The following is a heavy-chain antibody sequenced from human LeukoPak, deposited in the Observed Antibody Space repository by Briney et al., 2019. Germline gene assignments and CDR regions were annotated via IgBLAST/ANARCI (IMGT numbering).Heavy chain of an antibody. CDR1: GFTFSSYA. D-gene: IGHD3-10*01. J-gene: IGHJ6*03. CDR2: ISHNGGST. CDR3: ARGRKITMLRGVIGLKYYMDV. Sequence: PGGSLRLSCAASGFTFSSYAMYWVRQAPGKGLEYVSGISHNGGSTYYANSVKGRFTISRDNSKNTVYFQMGSLRAEDMAVYYCARGRKITMLRGVIGLKYYMDVWGKGTTVAISS. V-gene: IGHV3-64*01.